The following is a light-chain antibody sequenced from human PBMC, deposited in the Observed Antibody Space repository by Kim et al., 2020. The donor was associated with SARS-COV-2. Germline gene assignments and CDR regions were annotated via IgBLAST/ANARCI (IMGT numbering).Light chain of an antibody. Sequence: LSPGGRATLSCRASQSIHNNFLAWHQQKPGQAPRFLIDGASSRATGTPDRFSASGSGTEFTLTISKLEPEDFAVYYCQQYARAPDTFGQGTKLEI. CDR3: QQYARAPDT. V-gene: IGKV3-20*01. J-gene: IGKJ2*01. CDR1: QSIHNNF. CDR2: GAS.